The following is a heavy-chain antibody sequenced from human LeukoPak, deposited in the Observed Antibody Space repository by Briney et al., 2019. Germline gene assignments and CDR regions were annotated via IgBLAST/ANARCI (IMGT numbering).Heavy chain of an antibody. CDR2: ISAYNGNT. D-gene: IGHD3-3*01. CDR1: GYTFTSYG. CDR3: ARGPSLRFLEWLMAFDP. V-gene: IGHV1-18*01. J-gene: IGHJ5*02. Sequence: EASVKVSCKASGYTFTSYGISWVRQAPGQGLEWMGWISAYNGNTNYAQKLQGRVTMTTDTSTSTAYMELRSLRSDDTAVYYCARGPSLRFLEWLMAFDPWGQGTLVTVSS.